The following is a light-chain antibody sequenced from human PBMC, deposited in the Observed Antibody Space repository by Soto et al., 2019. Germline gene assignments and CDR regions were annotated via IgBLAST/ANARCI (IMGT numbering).Light chain of an antibody. V-gene: IGLV2-8*01. CDR1: SSDVGGYNY. Sequence: QSALTQPPSASGSPGQSVTISCTGTSSDVGGYNYVSWYQQHPGKAPRLMIYEVSKRPSGVPDRFSGSKSGSTASLTVSGLQAEDEADYYCLSYANTAYVFGTGTKVTVL. CDR3: LSYANTAYV. CDR2: EVS. J-gene: IGLJ1*01.